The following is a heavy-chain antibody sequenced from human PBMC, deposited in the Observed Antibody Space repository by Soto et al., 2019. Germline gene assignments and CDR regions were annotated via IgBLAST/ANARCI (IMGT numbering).Heavy chain of an antibody. CDR1: GGSFSGSY. CDR2: IYYSGST. CDR3: ARHYYDTLGY. V-gene: IGHV4-34*01. Sequence: SETLSLTCAVYGGSFSGSYWNWIRQPPGKGLEWIGYIYYSGSTSYNPSLKSRVTISVDTTKNQFSLKLSSVTAADTAVYYCARHYYDTLGYWGQGTLVTVSS. J-gene: IGHJ4*02. D-gene: IGHD3-22*01.